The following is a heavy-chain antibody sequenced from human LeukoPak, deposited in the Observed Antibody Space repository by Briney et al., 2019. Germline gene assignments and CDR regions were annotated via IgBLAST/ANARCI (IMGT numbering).Heavy chain of an antibody. CDR2: ISTSSSYI. V-gene: IGHV3-21*01. CDR3: ARFAWGWFGELGFDY. D-gene: IGHD3-10*01. CDR1: GFTFSSYS. Sequence: GGSLRLSCAASGFTFSSYSMNWVRQAPGKGLEWVSSISTSSSYIYYADSVKGRFTTSRDNAKKSLYLQLNSLRAEDTAVYYCARFAWGWFGELGFDYWGQGTLVTVSS. J-gene: IGHJ4*02.